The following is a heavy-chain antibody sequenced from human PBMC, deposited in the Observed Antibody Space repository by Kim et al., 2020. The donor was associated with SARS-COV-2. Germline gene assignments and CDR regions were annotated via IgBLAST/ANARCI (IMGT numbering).Heavy chain of an antibody. D-gene: IGHD3-22*01. CDR3: AREAPQKSPDYYDSSGYAHFDY. Sequence: SETLSLTCTVSGVSISSYYWSWIRQPPGKGLEWIGYIYYSGSTNYNPSLKSRVTISVDTSKNQFSLKLSSVTAADTAVYYCAREAPQKSPDYYDSSGYAHFDYWGQGTLVTVSS. CDR1: GVSISSYY. CDR2: IYYSGST. V-gene: IGHV4-59*01. J-gene: IGHJ4*02.